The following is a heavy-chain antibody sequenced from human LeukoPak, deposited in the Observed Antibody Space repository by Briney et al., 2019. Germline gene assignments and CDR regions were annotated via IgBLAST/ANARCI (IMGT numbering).Heavy chain of an antibody. CDR3: ARDQVRSNIVVVPAAMAY. Sequence: GSSVKVSCKASGGTFSSYAISWVRQAPGQGLEWMGGIIPIFGTANYAQKFQGRVTITADESTGTAYMELSSLRSEDTAVYYCARDQVRSNIVVVPAAMAYWGQGTLVTVSS. CDR2: IIPIFGTA. V-gene: IGHV1-69*01. D-gene: IGHD2-2*01. CDR1: GGTFSSYA. J-gene: IGHJ4*02.